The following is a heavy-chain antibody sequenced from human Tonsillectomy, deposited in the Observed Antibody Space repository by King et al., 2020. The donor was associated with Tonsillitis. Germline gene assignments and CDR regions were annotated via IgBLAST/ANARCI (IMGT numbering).Heavy chain of an antibody. CDR1: GFAFSSYA. CDR3: ARGSWGVGPYYGMDV. J-gene: IGHJ6*02. Sequence: VQLVESGGAWVQPGGSLRLSCAASGFAFSSYAMSWVRQAPGNGPEWVSAITDSGSKTYYADSGEGRLTISRDHSKNTLYLQMKSLRDEDTAIYYCARGSWGVGPYYGMDVWGRGTTVTVSS. CDR2: ITDSGSKT. D-gene: IGHD1-26*01. V-gene: IGHV3-23*04.